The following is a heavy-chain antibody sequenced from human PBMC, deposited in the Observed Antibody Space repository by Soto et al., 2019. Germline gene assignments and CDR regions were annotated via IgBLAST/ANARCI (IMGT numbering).Heavy chain of an antibody. J-gene: IGHJ6*01. CDR1: GYTFTSYA. D-gene: IGHD3-3*01. Sequence: QVQLVQSGAEEKKPGASVKVSCKASGYTFTSYAMHWVRQAPGQRLEWMGWINAGNGNTKYSQKFQGRVTITRDTSASTAYMELSILRSEDTAVYYCARYGFWNYGMDVWGQGTTVTVSS. V-gene: IGHV1-3*05. CDR3: ARYGFWNYGMDV. CDR2: INAGNGNT.